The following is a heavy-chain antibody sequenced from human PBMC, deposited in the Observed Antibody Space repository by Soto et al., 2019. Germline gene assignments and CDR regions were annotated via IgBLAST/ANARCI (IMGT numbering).Heavy chain of an antibody. Sequence: EVQLVESGGGLVQPGGSLRLSCAASGFTFSSYWMSWVRQAPGKGLEWVANIKQDGSDIYYADSVKGRFTISRDNAKNSLYLQMNSLRAEDTAVYYCARPLGWRDAFDVWGQGTMVTVSS. D-gene: IGHD6-19*01. V-gene: IGHV3-7*01. J-gene: IGHJ3*01. CDR2: IKQDGSDI. CDR1: GFTFSSYW. CDR3: ARPLGWRDAFDV.